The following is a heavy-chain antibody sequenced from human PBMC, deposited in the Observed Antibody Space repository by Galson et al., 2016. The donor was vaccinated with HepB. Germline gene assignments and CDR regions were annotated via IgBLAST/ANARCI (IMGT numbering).Heavy chain of an antibody. CDR2: ISSNGGTT. Sequence: SLRLSCAASGFTFSRYALHWVRQAPGKGLEYVSAISSNGGTTYYADSVKGRFTISRDNFKNTLYLQLSSLRAEDTAVYLCVKDFDYVWGSFRFQTKYYFDYWGQGTLVTASS. CDR1: GFTFSRYA. J-gene: IGHJ4*02. CDR3: VKDFDYVWGSFRFQTKYYFDY. D-gene: IGHD3-16*02. V-gene: IGHV3-64D*06.